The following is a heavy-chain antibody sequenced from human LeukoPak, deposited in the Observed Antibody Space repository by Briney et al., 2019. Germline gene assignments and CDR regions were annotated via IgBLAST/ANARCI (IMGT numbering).Heavy chain of an antibody. CDR2: ISAYNGNT. Sequence: ASVKVSCKASGYTFTSYGISWVRQAPGQGLEWMGWISAYNGNTNYAQKRQGRVTMTTDTSTSTAYMELRSLRSDDTAVYYCARGAYTPDYYDSSGSFDYWGQGTLVTVSS. D-gene: IGHD3-22*01. J-gene: IGHJ4*02. CDR1: GYTFTSYG. CDR3: ARGAYTPDYYDSSGSFDY. V-gene: IGHV1-18*01.